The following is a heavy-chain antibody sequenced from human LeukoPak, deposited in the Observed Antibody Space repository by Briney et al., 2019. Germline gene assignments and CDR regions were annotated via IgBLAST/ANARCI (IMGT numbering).Heavy chain of an antibody. D-gene: IGHD1-26*01. J-gene: IGHJ4*02. CDR3: ARDDIVGASLDC. CDR1: GFTFSNYA. CDR2: ISGSGGST. V-gene: IGHV3-23*01. Sequence: GGSLRLSGGVSGFTFSNYAMSWVRQAPGKGLEWVSAISGSGGSTYYADSVKGRFTISRDNSKNTLYLQMNSLRAEDTAVYYCARDDIVGASLDCWGQGTLVTVSS.